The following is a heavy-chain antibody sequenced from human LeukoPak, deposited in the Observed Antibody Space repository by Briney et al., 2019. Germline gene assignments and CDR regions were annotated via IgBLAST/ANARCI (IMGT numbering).Heavy chain of an antibody. J-gene: IGHJ4*02. D-gene: IGHD1-26*01. CDR1: GGTFSSYT. CDR2: IIPILGIA. Sequence: SVKVSCKASGGTFSSYTISWVRLAPGQGLEWMGRIIPILGIANYAQKFQGRVTITADKSTSTAYMELSSLRSEDTAVYYCASLLTGGSYADYWGQGTLVTVSS. CDR3: ASLLTGGSYADY. V-gene: IGHV1-69*02.